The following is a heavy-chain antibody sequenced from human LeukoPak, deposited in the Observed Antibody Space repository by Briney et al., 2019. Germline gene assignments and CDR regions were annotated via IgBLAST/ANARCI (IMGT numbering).Heavy chain of an antibody. Sequence: AASVKVSCKASGCTFTSYGISWVRQAPGQGLEWMGWISAYNGNTNYAQKLQGSVTMTTDTSTSTAYMELRSLRSDDTAVYYCARYRRTYCGGDCYSLPFDYWGQGTLVTVSS. CDR2: ISAYNGNT. V-gene: IGHV1-18*01. CDR3: ARYRRTYCGGDCYSLPFDY. J-gene: IGHJ4*02. D-gene: IGHD2-21*02. CDR1: GCTFTSYG.